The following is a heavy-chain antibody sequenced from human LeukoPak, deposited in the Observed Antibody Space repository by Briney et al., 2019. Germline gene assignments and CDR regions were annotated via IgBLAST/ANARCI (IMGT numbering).Heavy chain of an antibody. CDR3: ATTEISNDAFDI. V-gene: IGHV1-24*01. D-gene: IGHD2/OR15-2a*01. CDR1: GYTLTELS. CDR2: FDPEDGET. Sequence: ASVKVSCKVSGYTLTELSMHWVRQAPGKGLEWMGGFDPEDGETIYAQKFQGRVTMTEDTSTDTAYMELSSLRSEDTAVYYCATTEISNDAFDIWGQGTMVTVSS. J-gene: IGHJ3*02.